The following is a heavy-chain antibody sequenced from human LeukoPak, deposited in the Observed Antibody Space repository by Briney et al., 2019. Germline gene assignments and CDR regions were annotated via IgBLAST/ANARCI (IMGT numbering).Heavy chain of an antibody. CDR1: GFTFSSYG. J-gene: IGHJ4*02. Sequence: GGSLGLSCAASGFTFSSYGMHWVRQAPGKGLEWVAVISYDGSNKYYADSVKGRFTISRDNSKNTLYLQMNSLRAEDTAVYYCAKDRTRFGELLLIPDYWGQGTLVTVSS. CDR3: AKDRTRFGELLLIPDY. CDR2: ISYDGSNK. V-gene: IGHV3-30*18. D-gene: IGHD3-10*01.